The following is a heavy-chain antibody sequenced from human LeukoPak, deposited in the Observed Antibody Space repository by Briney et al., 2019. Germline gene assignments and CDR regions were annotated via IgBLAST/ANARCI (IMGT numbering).Heavy chain of an antibody. V-gene: IGHV5-51*01. Sequence: GESLQISCKGSGYSFTSYWIGWVRQMPGKGLEWMGIIYPGDSDTRYSPSFQGQVTISADKSISTAYLQWSSLKASDTAMYYCARWSSASYDFWSGYFSTLDYWGQGTLVTVSS. CDR1: GYSFTSYW. D-gene: IGHD3-3*01. CDR3: ARWSSASYDFWSGYFSTLDY. CDR2: IYPGDSDT. J-gene: IGHJ4*02.